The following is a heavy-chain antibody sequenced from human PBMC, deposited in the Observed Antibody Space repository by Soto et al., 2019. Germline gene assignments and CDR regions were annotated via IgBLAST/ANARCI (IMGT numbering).Heavy chain of an antibody. J-gene: IGHJ5*02. Sequence: QVQLVQSGAEVKKPGSSVKVSCKASGGTFSSYAISWVRQAPGQWLEWMGGIIPIFGTANYAQKFQGRVTITADESTSTAYMELSSLRSEDTAVYYCARDPSNDYGDYWWFDPWGQGTLVTVSS. D-gene: IGHD4-17*01. CDR2: IIPIFGTA. CDR3: ARDPSNDYGDYWWFDP. V-gene: IGHV1-69*12. CDR1: GGTFSSYA.